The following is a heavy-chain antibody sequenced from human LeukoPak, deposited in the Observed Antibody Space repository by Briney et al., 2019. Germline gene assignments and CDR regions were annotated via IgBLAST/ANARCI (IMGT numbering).Heavy chain of an antibody. CDR3: ARGGGATRIDY. V-gene: IGHV4-61*02. CDR1: GDSIRSGTYY. CDR2: IYTSGST. J-gene: IGHJ4*02. Sequence: SQTLSLTCSVSGDSIRSGTYYWSWIRPPAGKGLDWIGRIYTSGSTSYNPSLKSRFTISGDTSKNQFSLKLTPVTAADTAVYYWARGGGATRIDYWGQGPLVTVSS. D-gene: IGHD5-12*01.